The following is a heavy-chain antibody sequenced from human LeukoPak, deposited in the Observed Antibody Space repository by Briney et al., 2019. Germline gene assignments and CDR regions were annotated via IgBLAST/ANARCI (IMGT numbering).Heavy chain of an antibody. CDR1: GYTFTSYY. Sequence: GASVKVSCKASGYTFTSYYMHWVRQAPGQGLEWMGIINPSGGSTSYAQKFQGRVTMTRDTSTSTVYMELSSLRSEDTAVYYCARDRCGGDCHSVTAYFDLWGRGTLVTVSS. V-gene: IGHV1-46*01. CDR3: ARDRCGGDCHSVTAYFDL. D-gene: IGHD2-21*02. J-gene: IGHJ2*01. CDR2: INPSGGST.